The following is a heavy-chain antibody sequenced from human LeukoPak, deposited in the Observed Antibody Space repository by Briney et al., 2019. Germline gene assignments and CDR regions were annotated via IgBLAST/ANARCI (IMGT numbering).Heavy chain of an antibody. Sequence: PGGSLRLSCAASGFTFSSYNMNWVRQAPGKGLEWVANMKEDGSERYSVDSGGGRFTISRDDSKKSVFLQMNSLRVEDTAVYYCVGEDYNILTGPGQGAFDVWGQGTVVTVSS. CDR2: MKEDGSER. CDR1: GFTFSSYN. J-gene: IGHJ3*01. CDR3: VGEDYNILTGPGQGAFDV. D-gene: IGHD3-9*01. V-gene: IGHV3-7*01.